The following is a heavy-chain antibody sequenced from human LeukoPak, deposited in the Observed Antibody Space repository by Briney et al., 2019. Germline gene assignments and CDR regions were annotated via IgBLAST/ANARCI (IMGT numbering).Heavy chain of an antibody. CDR2: LSGSGITT. J-gene: IGHJ4*01. V-gene: IGHV3-23*01. Sequence: GGSLRLSCAASVFIFSNSAMSWVRQAPGKGLEWVSTLSGSGITTYYADSVKGRFTISRDNSKNTLYLQMNSLRAEDTAVYYCAKGIYSSGWSYFDYWGHGTLVTVSS. D-gene: IGHD6-19*01. CDR1: VFIFSNSA. CDR3: AKGIYSSGWSYFDY.